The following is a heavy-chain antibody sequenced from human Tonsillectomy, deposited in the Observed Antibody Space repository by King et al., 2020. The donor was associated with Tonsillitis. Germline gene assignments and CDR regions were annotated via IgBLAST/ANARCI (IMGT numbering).Heavy chain of an antibody. CDR3: AKMGPVNCCTYWWGGGGFDI. Sequence: VQLQESGPGLVKPSETLSLTCAVSGYSISNDYYWGWIRQPPGKGLEWIGNIYYSGTTHYNPSLKSRVIISVDTSKNQFSLKLSSVTAADTAMYYCAKMGPVNCCTYWWGGGGFDIRGQGMMVIVSS. D-gene: IGHD2-8*02. CDR1: GYSISNDYY. J-gene: IGHJ3*02. CDR2: IYYSGTT. V-gene: IGHV4-38-2*01.